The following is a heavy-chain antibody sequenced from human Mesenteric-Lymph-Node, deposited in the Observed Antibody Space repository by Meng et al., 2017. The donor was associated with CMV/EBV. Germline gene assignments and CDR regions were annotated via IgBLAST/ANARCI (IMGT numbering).Heavy chain of an antibody. CDR3: AKGKGGSGTYSYHMVV. J-gene: IGHJ6*02. CDR2: IWYDGSKK. CDR1: GFIFNNYA. Sequence: GQSLKISCEVSGFIFNNYAMNWVRQAPGKGLEWVAVIWYDGSKKYYSDSVKGRFTISRDNSKNTLYLQVNSLRAEDTAVYYCAKGKGGSGTYSYHMVVWGQGTTVTVSS. V-gene: IGHV3-33*03. D-gene: IGHD3-10*01.